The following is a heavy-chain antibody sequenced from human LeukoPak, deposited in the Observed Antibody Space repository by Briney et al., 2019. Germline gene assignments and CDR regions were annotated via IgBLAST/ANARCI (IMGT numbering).Heavy chain of an antibody. J-gene: IGHJ5*02. CDR3: ARVPEIYGSGSYSTYNWFDP. D-gene: IGHD3-10*01. CDR1: GGSISSGGHY. CDR2: VYYSGST. V-gene: IGHV4-31*03. Sequence: SETLSLTCTVSGGSISSGGHYWSWIRQHPGKGLEWIGYVYYSGSTYYNPSLKSRVTISVDTSKNQFSLKLSSVTAADTAVYYCARVPEIYGSGSYSTYNWFDPWGQGTLVTVSS.